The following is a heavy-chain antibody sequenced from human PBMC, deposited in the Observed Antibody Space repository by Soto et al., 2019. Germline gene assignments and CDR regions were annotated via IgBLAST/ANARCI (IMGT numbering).Heavy chain of an antibody. V-gene: IGHV3-23*01. D-gene: IGHD3-10*01. Sequence: EVQLLESGGGLVQHGGSLRLSCAASGFTFYNYAMTWVRQAPGKGLEWVSAISGGGDTTSYADSVKGRFTVSRDGSKNTLYLQMSSLRAEDTALYYCAKGRGGSGSLTPRVDFWGQGTLVTVSS. J-gene: IGHJ4*02. CDR1: GFTFYNYA. CDR2: ISGGGDTT. CDR3: AKGRGGSGSLTPRVDF.